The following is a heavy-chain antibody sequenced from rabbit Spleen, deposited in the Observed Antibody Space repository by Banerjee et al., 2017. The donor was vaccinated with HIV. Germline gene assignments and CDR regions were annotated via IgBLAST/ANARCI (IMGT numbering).Heavy chain of an antibody. D-gene: IGHD2-1*01. CDR1: GFSFSNNYY. Sequence: QSLEESGGDLVKPGASLTLTCTASGFSFSNNYYMCWVRQAPGKGLECIACIYGGSSGSTYYANWAKGRFTISKASSTTVTLQMTSLTVADTATYFCARGSATMTMVITGYYLNLWGQGTLVT. CDR3: ARGSATMTMVITGYYLNL. V-gene: IGHV1S40*01. J-gene: IGHJ4*01. CDR2: IYGGSSGST.